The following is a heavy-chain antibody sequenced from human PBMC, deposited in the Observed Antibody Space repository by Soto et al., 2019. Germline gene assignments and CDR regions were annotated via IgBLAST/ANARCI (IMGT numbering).Heavy chain of an antibody. V-gene: IGHV4-34*01. Sequence: SETLSLTCAVYGGSFSGYYWSWIRQPPGKGLEWIGEINHSGSTNYNPSLKSRVTISVDTSKNQFSLKLSSVTAADTAVYYCARGIGLRPLAYYFDYWGQGTMATF. D-gene: IGHD5-12*01. CDR2: INHSGST. CDR1: GGSFSGYY. CDR3: ARGIGLRPLAYYFDY. J-gene: IGHJ4*02.